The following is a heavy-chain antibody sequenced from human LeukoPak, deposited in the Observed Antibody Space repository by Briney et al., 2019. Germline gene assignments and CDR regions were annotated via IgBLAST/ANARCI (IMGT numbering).Heavy chain of an antibody. J-gene: IGHJ3*02. CDR3: ARDRATATDDAFAI. CDR1: GYTFTSYY. V-gene: IGHV1-46*01. D-gene: IGHD1-26*01. CDR2: INPSGGST. Sequence: ASVKVSCKASGYTFTSYYIHWLRQAPGQGLEWMGIINPSGGSTNYAQKFQGRVTMTRDTSISTAYMELSRLRSDDTAVYYCARDRATATDDAFAIWGQCTMVTVSS.